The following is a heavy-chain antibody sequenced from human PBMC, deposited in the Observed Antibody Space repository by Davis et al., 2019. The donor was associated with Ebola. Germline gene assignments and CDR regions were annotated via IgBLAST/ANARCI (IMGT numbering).Heavy chain of an antibody. V-gene: IGHV4-4*07. D-gene: IGHD3-3*01. CDR1: GGSISSYY. Sequence: PSETLSLTCTVSGGSISSYYWSWIRQPAGKGLEWIGRIYTSGSTNYNPSLKSRVTMSVDTSKNQFSLKLSSVTAADTAVYYCAKNGDFWSGYSDAFDIWGQGTMVTVSS. J-gene: IGHJ3*02. CDR3: AKNGDFWSGYSDAFDI. CDR2: IYTSGST.